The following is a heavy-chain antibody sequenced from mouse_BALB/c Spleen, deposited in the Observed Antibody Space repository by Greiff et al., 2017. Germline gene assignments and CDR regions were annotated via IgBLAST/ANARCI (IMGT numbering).Heavy chain of an antibody. J-gene: IGHJ2*01. Sequence: EVQGVESGPGLVKPSQSLSLTCTVTGYSITSDYAWNWIRQFPGNKLEWMGYISYSGSTSYNPSLKSRISITRDTSKNQFFLQLNSVTTEDTATYYCAREGTTGLDYWGQGTTLTVSS. CDR3: AREGTTGLDY. D-gene: IGHD1-1*01. V-gene: IGHV3-2*02. CDR1: GYSITSDYA. CDR2: ISYSGST.